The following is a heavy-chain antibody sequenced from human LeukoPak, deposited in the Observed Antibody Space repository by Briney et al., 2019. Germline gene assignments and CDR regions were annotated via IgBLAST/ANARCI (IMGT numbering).Heavy chain of an antibody. CDR1: GFTFCDYA. D-gene: IGHD3-22*01. V-gene: IGHV3-49*04. CDR3: TRGRYYYDSSGLYY. J-gene: IGHJ4*02. CDR2: IRSKAYGGTT. Sequence: PGRSLRLSCTASGFTFCDYAMSWVRQAPGKGLEWVGFIRSKAYGGTTEYAASVKGRFTSSRDDSKSIAYLQMNSLKTEDTAVYYCTRGRYYYDSSGLYYWGQGTLVTVSS.